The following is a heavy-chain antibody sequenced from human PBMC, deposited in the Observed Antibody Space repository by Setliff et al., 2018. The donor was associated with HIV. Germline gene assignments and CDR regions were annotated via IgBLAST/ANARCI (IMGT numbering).Heavy chain of an antibody. CDR2: FYPGDFDT. V-gene: IGHV5-51*01. CDR1: GYSFTDFW. Sequence: PGESLKISCKGSGYSFTDFWIGWVRQMPGKGLEWMGIFYPGDFDTRYSPSFEGQVTMSAEKSISTAYLRWSSLKASDTAIYYCARLGFCSGDSCSAFDFWGQGTLVTVSS. J-gene: IGHJ4*02. CDR3: ARLGFCSGDSCSAFDF. D-gene: IGHD2-15*01.